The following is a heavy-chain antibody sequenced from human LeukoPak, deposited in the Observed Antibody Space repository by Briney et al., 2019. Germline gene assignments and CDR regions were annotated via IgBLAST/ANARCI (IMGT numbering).Heavy chain of an antibody. CDR3: ARSFPYSSSAVDY. CDR2: IKQDGGEK. Sequence: GGSLRLSCAASGFNFSSYWISWVRQAPGKGLEWVANIKQDGGEKYYVDSVRGRFTISRDNAKNSLYLQMNSLRAEDTAVYYCARSFPYSSSAVDYWGQGTLVTVSS. V-gene: IGHV3-7*02. J-gene: IGHJ4*02. CDR1: GFNFSSYW. D-gene: IGHD6-6*01.